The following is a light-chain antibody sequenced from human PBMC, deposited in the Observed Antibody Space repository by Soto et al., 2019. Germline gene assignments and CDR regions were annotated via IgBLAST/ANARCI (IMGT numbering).Light chain of an antibody. Sequence: LQMTQSPSSLSTSLGYRVTITCRASQRISSYLNWFQQKPGKAPKLLIYGASSLQSGVPSRFVGSGSGADFTLTISSLQPEDFATYYCQQSFSTPFTFGPRSKVDIK. CDR1: QRISSY. J-gene: IGKJ3*01. CDR2: GAS. V-gene: IGKV1-39*01. CDR3: QQSFSTPFT.